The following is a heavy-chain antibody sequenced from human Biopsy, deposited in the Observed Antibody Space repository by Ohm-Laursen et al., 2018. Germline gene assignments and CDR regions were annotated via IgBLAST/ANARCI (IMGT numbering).Heavy chain of an antibody. CDR1: GGPTDSHH. D-gene: IGHD5-24*01. CDR2: TYFTGRT. CDR3: ASAGYNPDWNFDL. V-gene: IGHV4-59*07. Sequence: SDTLSLTCTVSGGPTDSHHWSRIRQPPGKALEWIGHTYFTGRTRYNPSLKSRVTNTVNTSKNQFSLRLSSVTAADTAVYYCASAGYNPDWNFDLWGRGTRVTVSS. J-gene: IGHJ2*01.